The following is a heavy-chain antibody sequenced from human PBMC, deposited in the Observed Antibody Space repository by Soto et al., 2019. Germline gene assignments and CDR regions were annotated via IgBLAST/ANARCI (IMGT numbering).Heavy chain of an antibody. Sequence: QVQLVQSGAEVKKPGASVKVSCKASGDPFSNYDMKWVRQATGQGLEWMGWMNPNSGNTGYARKFQGRVTMTRNTSITTVYMELSSLRSEDTAVYYWARGRNGMDVWGQGPTVTVSS. CDR2: MNPNSGNT. V-gene: IGHV1-8*01. CDR3: ARGRNGMDV. CDR1: GDPFSNYD. J-gene: IGHJ6*02.